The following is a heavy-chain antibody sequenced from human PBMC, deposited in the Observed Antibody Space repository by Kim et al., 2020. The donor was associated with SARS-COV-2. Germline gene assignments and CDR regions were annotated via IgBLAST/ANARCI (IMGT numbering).Heavy chain of an antibody. J-gene: IGHJ4*02. CDR2: T. D-gene: IGHD3-9*01. CDR3: ARQDHYDILDY. V-gene: IGHV4-59*08. Sequence: TNSTPSLKSRVTISVDTAKNQFSLKLSSVTAADTAVYYCARQDHYDILDYWGQGTLVTVSS.